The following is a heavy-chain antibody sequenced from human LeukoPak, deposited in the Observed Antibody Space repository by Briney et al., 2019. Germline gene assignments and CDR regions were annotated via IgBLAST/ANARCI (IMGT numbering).Heavy chain of an antibody. CDR2: IRYDGSTK. CDR1: ASVFTFSYYG. J-gene: IGHJ4*02. CDR3: AKEIRSGYSYDY. Sequence: GGSLRLSCAASASVFTFSYYGMHWVRQAPGKGLEGVAFIRYDGSTKYYADSVKGRFTISRDSSKNTLYLQMNSLRPEDTAVYYCAKEIRSGYSYDYWGQGTLVTVSS. D-gene: IGHD5-24*01. V-gene: IGHV3-30*02.